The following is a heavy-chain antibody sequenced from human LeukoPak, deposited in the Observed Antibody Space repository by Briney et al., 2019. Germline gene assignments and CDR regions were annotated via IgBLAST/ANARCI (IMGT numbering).Heavy chain of an antibody. Sequence: GGSLRLSCAVSGFTFGGSAMHWVRQAPGKGLEWVSVISWDSGSLDYADCVKGRFTISRDNAKNSLYLQMDSLRAEDTAFYYCAKEGSVCTNGICRYFDYWGQGTLVTVSS. V-gene: IGHV3-9*01. D-gene: IGHD2-8*01. CDR1: GFTFGGSA. J-gene: IGHJ4*02. CDR3: AKEGSVCTNGICRYFDY. CDR2: ISWDSGSL.